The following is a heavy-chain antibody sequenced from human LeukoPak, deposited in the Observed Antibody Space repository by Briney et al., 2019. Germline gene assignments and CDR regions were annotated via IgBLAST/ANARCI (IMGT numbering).Heavy chain of an antibody. Sequence: GGSLRLSCAASGFTFSSYSMNWVHQAPGKGLEWVSYISSSSSTIYYADSVKGRFTISRDNAKNSLYLQMNSLRAEDTAVYYCARDCSSTSCYSSGIDYWGQGTLVTVSS. J-gene: IGHJ4*02. CDR3: ARDCSSTSCYSSGIDY. CDR2: ISSSSSTI. CDR1: GFTFSSYS. D-gene: IGHD2-2*01. V-gene: IGHV3-48*01.